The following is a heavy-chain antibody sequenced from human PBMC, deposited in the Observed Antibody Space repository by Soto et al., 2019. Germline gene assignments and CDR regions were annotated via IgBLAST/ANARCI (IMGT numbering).Heavy chain of an antibody. CDR1: GYSIINGYF. CDR2: IDHSGST. V-gene: IGHV4-38-2*02. J-gene: IGHJ4*02. Sequence: SETLSLTCGVSGYSIINGYFWVLIRHSPGKGLEWIGTIDHSGSTYYNPSLRSRVTMSLDTSNNHYSLKLRSLTAADTAVYYCARDAGTYRYCFDYWGQGTLVTVSS. CDR3: ARDAGTYRYCFDY.